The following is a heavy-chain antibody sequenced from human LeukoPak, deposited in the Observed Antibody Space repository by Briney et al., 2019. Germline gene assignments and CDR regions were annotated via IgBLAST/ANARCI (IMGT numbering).Heavy chain of an antibody. Sequence: GGSLRLSCAVCGFTFSSYDMHWVRQATGKGLEWVSAIGTAGDTYYPGSVKGQFTISRENAKNSLYLQMNSLRAGDTAVYYCARLRYYDFWSGKGAFDIWGQGTMVTVSS. CDR2: IGTAGDT. D-gene: IGHD3-3*01. CDR1: GFTFSSYD. V-gene: IGHV3-13*03. J-gene: IGHJ3*02. CDR3: ARLRYYDFWSGKGAFDI.